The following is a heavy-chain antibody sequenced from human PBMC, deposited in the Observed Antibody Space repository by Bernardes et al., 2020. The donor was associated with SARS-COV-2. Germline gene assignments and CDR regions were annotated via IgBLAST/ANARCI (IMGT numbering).Heavy chain of an antibody. V-gene: IGHV3-11*05. Sequence: GGSLRLSCAASGFTFSDYYMSWIRQAPGKGLEWVSYISSSSSYTNYADSVKGRFTISRDNAKNSLYLQMNSLRAEDTAVYYCARALRATEDYYYYMDVWGKGTTVTVSS. CDR2: ISSSSSYT. J-gene: IGHJ6*03. CDR1: GFTFSDYY. D-gene: IGHD3-16*01. CDR3: ARALRATEDYYYYMDV.